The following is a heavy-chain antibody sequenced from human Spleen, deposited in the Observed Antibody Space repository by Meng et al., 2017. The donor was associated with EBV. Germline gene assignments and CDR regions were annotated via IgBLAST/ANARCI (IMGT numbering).Heavy chain of an antibody. Sequence: QWQLVQSGAEVKKPGASVKVSCKASGYTFSSYYLHWVRQAPGQGLEWMGIIHPGGGSTSYAQKFLGRVTMTRDTSTSTVYMELSNLRYEDTAVYYCAREGVVIAQDYWGQGTLVTVFS. V-gene: IGHV1-46*01. CDR1: GYTFSSYY. J-gene: IGHJ4*02. D-gene: IGHD2-21*01. CDR2: IHPGGGST. CDR3: AREGVVIAQDY.